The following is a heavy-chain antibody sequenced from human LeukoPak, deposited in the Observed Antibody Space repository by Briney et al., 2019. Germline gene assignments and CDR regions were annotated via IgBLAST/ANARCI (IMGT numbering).Heavy chain of an antibody. D-gene: IGHD4/OR15-4a*01. J-gene: IGHJ4*02. CDR3: ANEEVPNDY. CDR2: ISISADMT. V-gene: IGHV3-23*01. CDR1: GFPFSSHA. Sequence: GGSLRLSCEVSGFPFSSHAMSWVRQDPGRGLEWVSGISISADMTYYADSVQGRFIISRDNSKNTVYLQMDSLRVEDTAVYYCANEEVPNDYWGQGTLVTVFS.